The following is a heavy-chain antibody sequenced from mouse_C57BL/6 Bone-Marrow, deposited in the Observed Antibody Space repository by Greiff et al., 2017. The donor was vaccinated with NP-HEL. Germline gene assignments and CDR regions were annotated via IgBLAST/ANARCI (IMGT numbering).Heavy chain of an antibody. CDR2: IDPSDSYT. Sequence: QVQLQQPGAELVKPGASVKLSCKASGYTFTSYWMQWVKQRPGQGLEWIGEIDPSDSYTNYNQKFKGKATLTVDTSSSTAYMQLSSLTSEDSAVYYCARSPTTRFAYWGQGTLVTVSA. D-gene: IGHD2-1*01. V-gene: IGHV1-50*01. CDR1: GYTFTSYW. J-gene: IGHJ3*01. CDR3: ARSPTTRFAY.